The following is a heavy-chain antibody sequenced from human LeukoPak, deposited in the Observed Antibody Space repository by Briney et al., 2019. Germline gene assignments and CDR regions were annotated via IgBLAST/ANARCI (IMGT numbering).Heavy chain of an antibody. Sequence: SETLSLTCSVSGDSISYFYWSWIRQAAGKGLEWIGRISGSGSTDYNASLKSRVTISVDTSKNQFSLKLSSVTAADTAVYYCARHGMAGYCSSTSCYPGNWFDPWGQGTLVTVSP. CDR2: ISGSGST. CDR3: ARHGMAGYCSSTSCYPGNWFDP. V-gene: IGHV4-4*07. D-gene: IGHD2-2*01. J-gene: IGHJ5*02. CDR1: GDSISYFY.